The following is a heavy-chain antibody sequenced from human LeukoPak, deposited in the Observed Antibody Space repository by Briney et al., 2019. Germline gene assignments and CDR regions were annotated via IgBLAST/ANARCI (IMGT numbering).Heavy chain of an antibody. CDR3: ARADPGYSSSWYIGYYYYYGMDV. CDR2: IYTSGST. J-gene: IGHJ6*02. Sequence: SETLSLTCTVSGGSISSYYWSWIRQPAGKGLEWIGRIYTSGSTNYNPSLKSRVTMSVDTSKNQFSLKLSSVTAADTAVYYCARADPGYSSSWYIGYYYYYGMDVWGQGTTVTVSS. CDR1: GGSISSYY. V-gene: IGHV4-4*07. D-gene: IGHD6-13*01.